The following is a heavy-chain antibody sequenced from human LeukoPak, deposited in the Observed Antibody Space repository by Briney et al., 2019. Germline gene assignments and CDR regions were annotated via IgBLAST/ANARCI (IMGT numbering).Heavy chain of an antibody. Sequence: GGSLRLSCAASGFTFSSYGMHWVRQAPGKGLEWVAVISYDGSNKYYADSVKGRFTISRDNSKNTLYLQMNSLRAEDTAVYYCAKEIGYCSSTSCDYYYYYGMDVWGQGTTVTVSS. V-gene: IGHV3-30*18. J-gene: IGHJ6*02. CDR1: GFTFSSYG. CDR3: AKEIGYCSSTSCDYYYYYGMDV. D-gene: IGHD2-2*01. CDR2: ISYDGSNK.